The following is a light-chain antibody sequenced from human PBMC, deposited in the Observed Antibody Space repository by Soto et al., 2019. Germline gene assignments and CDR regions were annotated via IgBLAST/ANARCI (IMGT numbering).Light chain of an antibody. J-gene: IGKJ5*01. V-gene: IGKV3-15*01. CDR1: VSVWTD. Sequence: VMTQSPDTISLSPGHRATLSTRDSVSVWTDLAWYQQKPGQAPRLLIYGASTRATGIPARFSGSGSGTEFTLTISSLQSEDFAVYYCQQYNNWPPITFGQGTQLEIK. CDR3: QQYNNWPPIT. CDR2: GAS.